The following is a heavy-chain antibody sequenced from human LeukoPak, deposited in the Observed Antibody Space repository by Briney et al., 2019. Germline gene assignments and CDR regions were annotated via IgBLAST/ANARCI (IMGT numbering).Heavy chain of an antibody. Sequence: GGSLRLSCAASGFTFGTYSMNWVRQVPGKGLEWVSSISGDSSHTHYADSVKGRFTISRDNPRNSLFLQMNSLRAEDTAVYYCAGARWSGSLDYWGQGTLVTVSS. CDR2: ISGDSSHT. V-gene: IGHV3-21*01. CDR3: AGARWSGSLDY. CDR1: GFTFGTYS. J-gene: IGHJ4*02. D-gene: IGHD3-3*01.